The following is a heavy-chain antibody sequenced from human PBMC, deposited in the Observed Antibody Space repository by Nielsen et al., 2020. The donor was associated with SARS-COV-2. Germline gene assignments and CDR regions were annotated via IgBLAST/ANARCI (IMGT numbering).Heavy chain of an antibody. V-gene: IGHV3-9*01. Sequence: SLKISCAASGFTFDDYAMHWVRQAPGKGLEWVSGISWNSVSIDYADSVKGRFTNSRDNAKSSLYLQMNSLRAEDTAFYYCAKVYGDYVGFFDVWGRGTLVTVSS. CDR2: ISWNSVSI. D-gene: IGHD4-17*01. J-gene: IGHJ2*01. CDR3: AKVYGDYVGFFDV. CDR1: GFTFDDYA.